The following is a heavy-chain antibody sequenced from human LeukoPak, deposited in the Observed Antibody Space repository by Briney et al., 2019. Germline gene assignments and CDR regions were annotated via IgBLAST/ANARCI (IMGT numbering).Heavy chain of an antibody. J-gene: IGHJ6*02. D-gene: IGHD3-10*01. V-gene: IGHV3-30*02. CDR3: AKGGYYTSDYGMDV. Sequence: PGGSLRLSCAASGFTFSSYGMHWVRQAPGKGLEWVAFIRYDGSNKYYADSVKGRFTISRDNSKNTLYLQMNSLRAEDTAVYYCAKGGYYTSDYGMDVWGQGTTVTVSS. CDR1: GFTFSSYG. CDR2: IRYDGSNK.